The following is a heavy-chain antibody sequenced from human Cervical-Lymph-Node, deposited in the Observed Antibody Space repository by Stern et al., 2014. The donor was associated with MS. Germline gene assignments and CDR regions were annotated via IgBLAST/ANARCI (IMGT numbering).Heavy chain of an antibody. CDR1: GGSMKSYH. CDR3: ARQGYCSGGSCYYWYFDL. D-gene: IGHD2-15*01. CDR2: IYYSGST. Sequence: QVQLQESGPGLVKPSETLSLTCTVSGGSMKSYHWGWIRQSPGQGLDWIGTIYYSGSTYYNPSLKSRVTISVASSNPQFSLRLTSVTAADTAVYYCARQGYCSGGSCYYWYFDLWGRGTLVTVSS. V-gene: IGHV4-39*01. J-gene: IGHJ2*01.